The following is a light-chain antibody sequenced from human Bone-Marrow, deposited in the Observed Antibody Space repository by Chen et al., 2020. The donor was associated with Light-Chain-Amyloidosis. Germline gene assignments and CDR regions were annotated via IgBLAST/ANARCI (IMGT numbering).Light chain of an antibody. J-gene: IGLJ2*01. V-gene: IGLV3-25*03. CDR2: RDT. Sequence: SYALTQPPSVSVSPGQTARITCSGDDLPTKYAYWYQQTPGQAPVLVIHRDTERPSGISERFSGSSSGTTATLTISGVQAEDEAGYHCQSADSSGTYEVIFGGGTKLTVL. CDR3: QSADSSGTYEVI. CDR1: DLPTKY.